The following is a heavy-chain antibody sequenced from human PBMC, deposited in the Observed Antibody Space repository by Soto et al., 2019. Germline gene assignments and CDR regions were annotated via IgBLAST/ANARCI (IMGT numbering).Heavy chain of an antibody. J-gene: IGHJ4*02. CDR2: ISGSVGST. V-gene: IGHV3-23*01. CDR1: GFTFSSYA. Sequence: EVQLLESRGGLVQPGGSLRLSCAASGFTFSSYAMSCVLQATGNGLEWVSAISGSVGSTYFADSVKGRFTISRDISKNTLYLQMNSLRAEDTAVYYCANEVELVLIFDYWGQGTMVTVSS. D-gene: IGHD3-10*01. CDR3: ANEVELVLIFDY.